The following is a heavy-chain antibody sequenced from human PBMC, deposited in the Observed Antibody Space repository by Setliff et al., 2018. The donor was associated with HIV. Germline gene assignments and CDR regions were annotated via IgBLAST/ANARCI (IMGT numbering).Heavy chain of an antibody. CDR3: ARGRFVGFDY. D-gene: IGHD3-16*02. V-gene: IGHV4-61*02. Sequence: NPSETLSLTCTVADGSISTGSYYWSWVRQPAGRGLEWIGRIYTSGSTNYNPSLKSRVTMSVDTSKNQFSLNLTPVTAADTAVYYCARGRFVGFDYWGQGTLVTVPS. J-gene: IGHJ4*02. CDR2: IYTSGST. CDR1: DGSISTGSYY.